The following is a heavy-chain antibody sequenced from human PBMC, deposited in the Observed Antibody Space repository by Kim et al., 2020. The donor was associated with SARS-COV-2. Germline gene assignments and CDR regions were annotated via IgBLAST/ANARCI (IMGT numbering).Heavy chain of an antibody. CDR1: GFTFSGST. V-gene: IGHV3-73*01. J-gene: IGHJ3*02. Sequence: GGSLRLSCAASGFTFSGSTMHWVRQASGKGLEWVARIRSKANNYATAYAASVKYSITISRDDSKSTAHLHINRLKTEATAVYSCTRVNPTAGVWYYAFD. CDR3: TRVNPTAGVWYYAFD. D-gene: IGHD6-19*01. CDR2: IRSKANNYAT.